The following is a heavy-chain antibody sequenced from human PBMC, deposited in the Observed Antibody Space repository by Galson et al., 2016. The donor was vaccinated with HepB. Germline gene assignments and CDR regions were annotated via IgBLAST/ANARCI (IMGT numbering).Heavy chain of an antibody. V-gene: IGHV3-30-3*01. Sequence: SLRLSCAASGFTFSTYDMHWVRQAPGKGLEWVASISYDGSSKYYVDSVKGRFTISRDNSENTLILQMNSLRGEDTAVYYCARDPNWYDKAYFDYWGQGTLVTVSS. CDR3: ARDPNWYDKAYFDY. CDR2: ISYDGSSK. CDR1: GFTFSTYD. J-gene: IGHJ4*02. D-gene: IGHD1-1*01.